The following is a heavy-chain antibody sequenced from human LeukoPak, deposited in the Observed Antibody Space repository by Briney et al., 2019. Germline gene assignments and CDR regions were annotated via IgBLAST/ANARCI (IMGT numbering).Heavy chain of an antibody. D-gene: IGHD3-22*01. CDR3: ARDLGTGSAYTNRFDL. V-gene: IGHV3-13*01. CDR2: IGITGNT. Sequence: GGSLRLSCTASGFTFSTYEMHLVRQATGKGLEWVSAIGITGNTYYLVSVKGRFTISRENAKNSLYLQMNSLRAGDTAVYYCARDLGTGSAYTNRFDLWGQGTLVTVSS. J-gene: IGHJ5*02. CDR1: GFTFSTYE.